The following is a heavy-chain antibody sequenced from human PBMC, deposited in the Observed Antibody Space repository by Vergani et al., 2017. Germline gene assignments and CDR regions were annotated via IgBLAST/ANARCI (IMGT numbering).Heavy chain of an antibody. D-gene: IGHD3-22*01. CDR2: ISYSGTT. J-gene: IGHJ4*02. Sequence: QVQLQESGPGLVTPSQTLSLICTVSGGSISSGDYYWTWIRQPPGKGLEWIGYISYSGTTYYNPSLKGRVTMSVDTSKNQFSLKLSSVTAADTAVYYCAREEAYYYDSGSYWGQGTLVTVSS. V-gene: IGHV4-30-4*08. CDR3: AREEAYYYDSGSY. CDR1: GGSISSGDYY.